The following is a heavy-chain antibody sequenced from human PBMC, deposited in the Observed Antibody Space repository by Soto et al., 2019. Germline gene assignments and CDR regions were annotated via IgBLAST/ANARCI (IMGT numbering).Heavy chain of an antibody. V-gene: IGHV4-31*03. CDR2: IYYSGST. Sequence: PSDTLSLTYTVSGGSISSGGYYWSWIRQHPGKGLEWIGYIYYSGSTYYNPSLKSRVTISVDTSKNQFSLKLSSVTAADTAVYYCARFMVRGVIVDYWGQGTLVTVSS. CDR3: ARFMVRGVIVDY. CDR1: GGSISSGGYY. J-gene: IGHJ4*02. D-gene: IGHD3-10*01.